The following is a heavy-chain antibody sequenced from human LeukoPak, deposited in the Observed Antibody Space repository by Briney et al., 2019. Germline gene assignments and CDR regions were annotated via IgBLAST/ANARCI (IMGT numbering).Heavy chain of an antibody. CDR3: ARSVEGSFDY. Sequence: GGSLRLSCATSGFTFSPYSFNWVRQAPGKGLEWISYINAHRTTYYADSVEGRFTISRDNAKNSAYLQLNSLRVEDTAMYYCARSVEGSFDYWGQGTLVTVSS. D-gene: IGHD6-19*01. V-gene: IGHV3-48*01. CDR2: INAHRTT. J-gene: IGHJ4*02. CDR1: GFTFSPYS.